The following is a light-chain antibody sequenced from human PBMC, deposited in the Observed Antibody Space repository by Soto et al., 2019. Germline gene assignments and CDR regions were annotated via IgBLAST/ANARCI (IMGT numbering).Light chain of an antibody. J-gene: IGKJ5*01. CDR1: QTIDSW. CDR2: KAS. CDR3: QQYNNWPIT. V-gene: IGKV1-5*03. Sequence: IQMTQSPSTLAESSGDRVNITCRASQTIDSWLAWYQQRPGKPPNLLIYKASTLASGVPSRFSGSGSGTEFTLTISSLQSEDFAVYYCQQYNNWPITFGQGTRLEIK.